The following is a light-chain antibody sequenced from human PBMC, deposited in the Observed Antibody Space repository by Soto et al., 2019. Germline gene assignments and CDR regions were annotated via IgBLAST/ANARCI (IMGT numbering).Light chain of an antibody. CDR3: HYYDDSPPFP. Sequence: EIVLTQSPGTLSLSPGERATFSCRASQSVSSRFLAWYQHKPGQAPRLLIYGASSRATGIPDRFSGSGSGTDFTLTISRLEPEDFAVYYCHYYDDSPPFPFGPGTKLDI. CDR2: GAS. V-gene: IGKV3-20*01. CDR1: QSVSSRF. J-gene: IGKJ3*01.